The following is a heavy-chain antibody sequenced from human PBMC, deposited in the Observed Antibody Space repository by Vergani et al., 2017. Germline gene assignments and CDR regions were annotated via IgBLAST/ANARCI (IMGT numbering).Heavy chain of an antibody. V-gene: IGHV1-2*02. CDR3: ARKGDDSSGYLFDY. CDR2: INPNNGGT. J-gene: IGHJ4*02. D-gene: IGHD3-22*01. Sequence: QVQLVQSGAEVKKPGASVKVSCKASGYTFTGSYMHWVRQAPGQGLEWMGWINPNNGGTNYAQKFQGRVTMTRDTSISTAYMELSSLRSDDTAVYYCARKGDDSSGYLFDYWGQGTLVTVSS. CDR1: GYTFTGSY.